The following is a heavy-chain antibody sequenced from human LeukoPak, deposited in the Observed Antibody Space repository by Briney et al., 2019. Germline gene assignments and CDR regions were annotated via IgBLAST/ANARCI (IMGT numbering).Heavy chain of an antibody. V-gene: IGHV3-23*01. CDR3: AKTSGWYLGGYFDY. Sequence: PGGSLRLSCAASGFTFSSYAMSWVRQAPGKGLEWVSAISGSGGSTYYADSVKGRFTVSRDNSKNTLYLQMSSLRAEDTAVYYCAKTSGWYLGGYFDYWGQGTLVTVSS. CDR1: GFTFSSYA. CDR2: ISGSGGST. J-gene: IGHJ4*02. D-gene: IGHD6-19*01.